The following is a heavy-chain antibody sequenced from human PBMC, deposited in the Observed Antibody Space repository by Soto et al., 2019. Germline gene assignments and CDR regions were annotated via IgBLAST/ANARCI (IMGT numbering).Heavy chain of an antibody. Sequence: SETLSCTCTVSGGSISSGGYYWSWIRQHPGKGLEWIGYIYYSGSTYYNPSLKSRVTISVDTSKNQFSLKLSSVTAADTAVYYCARDRSGSSGYQHFDYWGQGTLVTV. J-gene: IGHJ4*02. CDR3: ARDRSGSSGYQHFDY. V-gene: IGHV4-31*03. D-gene: IGHD3-22*01. CDR2: IYYSGST. CDR1: GGSISSGGYY.